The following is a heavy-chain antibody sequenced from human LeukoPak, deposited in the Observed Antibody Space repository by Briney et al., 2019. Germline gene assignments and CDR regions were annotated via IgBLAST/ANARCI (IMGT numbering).Heavy chain of an antibody. CDR1: GFTFSSYA. CDR2: ISGSGGST. CDR3: AKGPIAVGAFAI. Sequence: GGSLRLSCAASGFTFSSYAMSWVRQAPGKGLEWVSAISGSGGSTYYADSVKGRFTISRGNSKNTLYLQMNSLRAEDTAVYYCAKGPIAVGAFAIWGQGTMVTVSS. J-gene: IGHJ3*02. D-gene: IGHD6-19*01. V-gene: IGHV3-23*01.